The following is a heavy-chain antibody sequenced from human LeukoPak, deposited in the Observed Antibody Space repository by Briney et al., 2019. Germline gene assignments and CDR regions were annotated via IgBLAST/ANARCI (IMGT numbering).Heavy chain of an antibody. V-gene: IGHV5-51*01. J-gene: IGHJ4*02. CDR2: IYPADSDT. D-gene: IGHD1-14*01. CDR1: GYSFTTYW. Sequence: GESLKISCKGSGYSFTTYWIAWVRQMPGKGPECMGIIYPADSDTRYSPSFQGQVTISADKSITTAYLQWSSLKASDTAIYYCAIRDRNGPYYFDFWGQGTLVTVSS. CDR3: AIRDRNGPYYFDF.